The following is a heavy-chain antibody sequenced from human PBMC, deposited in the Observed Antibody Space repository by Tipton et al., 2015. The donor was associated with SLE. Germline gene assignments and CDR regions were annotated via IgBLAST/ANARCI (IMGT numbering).Heavy chain of an antibody. D-gene: IGHD4-17*01. V-gene: IGHV3-23*01. Sequence: GSLRLSCAASGFTFSSYAVSWVRQAPGKGLEWVSAISGSGGSTYYADSVKGRFTISRDNSKNTLYLQMNSLRAEDTAVYYCARTGTFSDYGDFDYWGQGTLVTVSS. CDR2: ISGSGGST. CDR3: ARTGTFSDYGDFDY. J-gene: IGHJ4*02. CDR1: GFTFSSYA.